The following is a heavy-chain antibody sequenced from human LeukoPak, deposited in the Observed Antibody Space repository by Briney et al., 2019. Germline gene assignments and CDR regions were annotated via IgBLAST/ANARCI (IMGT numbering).Heavy chain of an antibody. V-gene: IGHV3-7*01. D-gene: IGHD5-24*01. CDR2: IAEDGSEK. Sequence: GGSLRLSCEASGFTFSKYWMSWVGQAPGKGLECVANIAEDGSEKYYVDSVKGRITISRDNAKNTLYLQMNSLRVDDTAVYYCGRGRSMNDWGQGTLVTVSS. CDR3: GRGRSMND. J-gene: IGHJ4*02. CDR1: GFTFSKYW.